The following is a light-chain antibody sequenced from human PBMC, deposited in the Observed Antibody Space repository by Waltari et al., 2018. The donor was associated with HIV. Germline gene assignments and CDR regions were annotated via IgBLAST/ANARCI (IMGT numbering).Light chain of an antibody. J-gene: IGLJ2*01. CDR1: SSNIGDNP. CDR3: STWDDSLNEWV. Sequence: QSVLTQPPSASGTPGQRVTIPCPGSSSNIGDNPVNWYLQLPGTAPQVLIYSNNQRPSGVPDRFSGSKSGTSVSLAISGLQSEDEADYYCSTWDDSLNEWVFGGGTKLTVL. CDR2: SNN. V-gene: IGLV1-44*01.